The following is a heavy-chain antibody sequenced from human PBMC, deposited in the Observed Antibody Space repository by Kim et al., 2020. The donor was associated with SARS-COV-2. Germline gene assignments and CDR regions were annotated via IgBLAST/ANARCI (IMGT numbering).Heavy chain of an antibody. J-gene: IGHJ6*03. V-gene: IGHV4-30-2*05. Sequence: KSRVTISVDTSKNQFSLKLSSVTAADTAVYYCARVTYSRGPLSYYYYMDVWGKGTTVTVSS. D-gene: IGHD4-4*01. CDR3: ARVTYSRGPLSYYYYMDV.